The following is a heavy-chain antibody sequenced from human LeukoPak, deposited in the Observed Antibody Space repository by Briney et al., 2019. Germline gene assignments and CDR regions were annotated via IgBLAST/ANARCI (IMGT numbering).Heavy chain of an antibody. Sequence: SETLSLTCAVYGGSFSGYYWSWIRQPPGKGLEWIGEINHSGSTNYNPSLKSRVTISVDTFKNQFSLKLSSVTAADTAVYYCARGGVVVTAKIIDYWGQGTLVTVSS. CDR3: ARGGVVVTAKIIDY. CDR2: INHSGST. CDR1: GGSFSGYY. D-gene: IGHD2-21*02. V-gene: IGHV4-34*01. J-gene: IGHJ4*02.